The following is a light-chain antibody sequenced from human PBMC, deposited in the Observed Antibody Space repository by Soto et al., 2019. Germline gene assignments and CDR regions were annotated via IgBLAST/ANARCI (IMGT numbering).Light chain of an antibody. CDR2: LNSDGSH. Sequence: QLVLTQSPSASASLGASVKLTCTLSSGHSSYAIAWHQQQPEKGPRYLMKLNSDGSHSQGDGIPDRFSGSSSGAERYLTISSLQSEDEADYYCQTWGTARVFGGGTKLTVL. V-gene: IGLV4-69*01. CDR3: QTWGTARV. CDR1: SGHSSYA. J-gene: IGLJ3*02.